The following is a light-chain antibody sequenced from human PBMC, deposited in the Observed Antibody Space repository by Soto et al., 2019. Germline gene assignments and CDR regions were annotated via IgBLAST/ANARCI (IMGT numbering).Light chain of an antibody. CDR3: QQYSNWPRGT. Sequence: EIVMTQSPATLSVSPGQRATLSCRASQRITNKHLAWYQQKPCQAPRLLIYGASSRATGVPPRFSGSGSGTEFTLTISSLQSDDFALYYCQQYSNWPRGTFGQGTKLQIK. J-gene: IGKJ2*01. V-gene: IGKV3-15*01. CDR2: GAS. CDR1: QRITNK.